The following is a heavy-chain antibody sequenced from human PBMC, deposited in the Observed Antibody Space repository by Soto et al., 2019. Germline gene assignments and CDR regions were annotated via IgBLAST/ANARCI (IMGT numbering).Heavy chain of an antibody. V-gene: IGHV1-24*01. J-gene: IGHJ5*02. CDR3: AKDRSRTASSGWFDT. Sequence: ASVKVSCKVSGDTLPEFSMHWVRQAPGKGLEWTGGFDPEDGEKIYAQKFLGRVTMTEDTSTDTAYMELSSLTSEDTAVYYCAKDRSRTASSGWFDTWGQGTLVTVSS. CDR2: FDPEDGEK. CDR1: GDTLPEFS. D-gene: IGHD3-10*01.